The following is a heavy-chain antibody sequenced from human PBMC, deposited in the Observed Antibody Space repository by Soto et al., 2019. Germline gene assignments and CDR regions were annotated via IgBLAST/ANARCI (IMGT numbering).Heavy chain of an antibody. D-gene: IGHD3-16*01. J-gene: IGHJ5*02. CDR1: GFMFSDYA. Sequence: PCGSLSLSCAASGFMFSDYAMTWARQAPGKELEWVSGLLRPGRSTYYADSVKGRFTISGDTSANTVYLQMDSLRAEDTAVYYCAKDAIANDGIWLMDSWGQGTVVTVSS. V-gene: IGHV3-23*01. CDR3: AKDAIANDGIWLMDS. CDR2: LLRPGRST.